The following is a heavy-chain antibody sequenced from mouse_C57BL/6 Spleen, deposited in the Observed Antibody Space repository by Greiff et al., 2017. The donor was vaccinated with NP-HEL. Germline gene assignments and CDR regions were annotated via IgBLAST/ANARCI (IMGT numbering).Heavy chain of an antibody. J-gene: IGHJ2*01. Sequence: QVQLQQSGAELVKPGASVKISCKASGYAFSSYWMNWVKQRPGKGREWIGQIYPGDGDTNYNGKFKGKATLTADKSSSTAYMQLSSLTSEDSAVYFCARDYDYERNCDYWGQGTTLTVSS. CDR1: GYAFSSYW. CDR3: ARDYDYERNCDY. V-gene: IGHV1-80*01. CDR2: IYPGDGDT. D-gene: IGHD2-4*01.